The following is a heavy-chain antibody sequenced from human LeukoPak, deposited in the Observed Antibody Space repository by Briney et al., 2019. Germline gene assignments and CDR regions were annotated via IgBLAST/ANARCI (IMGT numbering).Heavy chain of an antibody. CDR2: IYYSGST. J-gene: IGHJ4*02. Sequence: GSLRLSCAASGFTFSSYTMHWVRQAPGKGLEWIGSIYYSGSTYYNPSLKSRVTISVDTSKNQFSLKLSSVTAADTAVYYCARTRYYDILTGYYPIDYWGQGTLVTVSS. CDR1: GFTFSSYT. CDR3: ARTRYYDILTGYYPIDY. V-gene: IGHV4-39*01. D-gene: IGHD3-9*01.